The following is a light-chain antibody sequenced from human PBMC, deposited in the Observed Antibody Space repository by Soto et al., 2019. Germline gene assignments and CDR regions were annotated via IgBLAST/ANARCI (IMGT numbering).Light chain of an antibody. J-gene: IGLJ1*01. CDR3: AAWDDSLDGLYA. V-gene: IGLV1-44*01. Sequence: QSVLTQPPSASPTPGQRVTNTCSGSSSNIGRNTVDWDQQIPGTAPKLLIYSNTQRPSGVPDRFAGSKSGTSASLAISGRQSEDEADYYCAAWDDSLDGLYACGPGTKVTV. CDR1: SSNIGRNT. CDR2: SNT.